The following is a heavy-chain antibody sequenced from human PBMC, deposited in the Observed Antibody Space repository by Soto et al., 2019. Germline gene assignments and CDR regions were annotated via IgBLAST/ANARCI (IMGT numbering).Heavy chain of an antibody. J-gene: IGHJ4*02. Sequence: GALKRTCVAFGFTLSSNKKNWVRQAPGKGPEWVSHISGSGTTIYYADSVRGRFTISRDNAKNSLYLQMNSLRAEDRAIYYCARGYTGGWSRGGYFDYWGQGTLVTVSS. CDR2: ISGSGTTI. V-gene: IGHV3-48*03. CDR3: ARGYTGGWSRGGYFDY. CDR1: GFTLSSNK. D-gene: IGHD6-19*01.